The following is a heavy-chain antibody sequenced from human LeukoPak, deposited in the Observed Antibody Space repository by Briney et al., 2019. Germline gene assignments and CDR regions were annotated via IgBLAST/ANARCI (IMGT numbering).Heavy chain of an antibody. CDR3: ANGGTYSSGP. V-gene: IGHV3-7*01. J-gene: IGHJ5*02. D-gene: IGHD3-22*01. CDR2: IKPDGSAQ. CDR1: GFTLSSYA. Sequence: GGSLRLSCAASGFTLSSYAMSWVRQAPGKGLEWVATIKPDGSAQYYVDSVKGRFTISRDNAKNSLFLQINSLRAEDTAVYYCANGGTYSSGPWGQGTLVTVSS.